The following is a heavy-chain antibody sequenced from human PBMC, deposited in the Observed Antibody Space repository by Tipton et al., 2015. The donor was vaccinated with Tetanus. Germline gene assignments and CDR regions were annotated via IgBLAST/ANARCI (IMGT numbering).Heavy chain of an antibody. CDR2: ITWNTGTV. CDR1: GFTSGHYA. V-gene: IGHV3-9*02. Sequence: QLVQSGGALVQPGRSLRLSCAASGFTSGHYAMHWVRQAPGKGLEWVAGITWNTGTVDYADSVRGRFGIVRDNARNSLYLQMNSLRAEDTALYYCVKDLFRENGPLDSWGQGTLVTVSS. D-gene: IGHD2-21*01. J-gene: IGHJ4*02. CDR3: VKDLFRENGPLDS.